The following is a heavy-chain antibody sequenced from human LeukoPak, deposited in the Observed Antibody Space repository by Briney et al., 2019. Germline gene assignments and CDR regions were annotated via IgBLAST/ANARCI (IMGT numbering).Heavy chain of an antibody. Sequence: SETLSLTCTVSGGSISSYYWSWIRQPPGKGLEWIGYIYYSGSTNYNPTLKSRVTISVDTSKNQFSLKLSSVTAADTAVYYCARRGGFIWFDPWGQGTLVTVSS. D-gene: IGHD5-24*01. CDR3: ARRGGFIWFDP. CDR1: GGSISSYY. J-gene: IGHJ5*02. CDR2: IYYSGST. V-gene: IGHV4-59*08.